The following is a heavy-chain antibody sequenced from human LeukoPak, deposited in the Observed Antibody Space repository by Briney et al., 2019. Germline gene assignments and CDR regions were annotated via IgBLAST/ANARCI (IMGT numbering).Heavy chain of an antibody. D-gene: IGHD1-26*01. CDR2: IYPGDSDT. CDR1: GYSFSSYW. Sequence: GESLKISCQGSGYSFSSYWIGWVRQMPGKGLEPMGIIYPGDSDTRYSPSFQGQVTISADNFISTAYLQWSSLKASNTAMYYCARGGIVGSAFDYWGQGTLVTVSS. CDR3: ARGGIVGSAFDY. J-gene: IGHJ4*02. V-gene: IGHV5-51*01.